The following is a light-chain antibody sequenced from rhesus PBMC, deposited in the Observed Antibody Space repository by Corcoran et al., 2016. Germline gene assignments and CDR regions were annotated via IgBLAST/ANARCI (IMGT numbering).Light chain of an antibody. CDR1: QGISSY. J-gene: IGKJ3*01. Sequence: DIQLTQSPSSLSPSVGDRVTITCRASQGISSYFAWYQQKSGKAPKLLIYDASNLQSGVPSRLSGSGSGTEFTLTISSLKPEEFATYYCQQRNSYPFTFGPGTKLDIK. CDR3: QQRNSYPFT. CDR2: DAS. V-gene: IGKV1-38*01.